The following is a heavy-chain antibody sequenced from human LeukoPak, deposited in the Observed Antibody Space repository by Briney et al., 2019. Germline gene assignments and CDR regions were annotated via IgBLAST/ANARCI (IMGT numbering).Heavy chain of an antibody. D-gene: IGHD2-21*02. CDR2: ITGNGVYT. CDR1: GLPFGSYG. Sequence: PGGSLRLSCAVYGLPFGSYGMTWVRQAPGKGLEWVSGITGNGVYTYYADSVKGRFTISRDNSKSTLSLQMNSLRAEDTAVYYCAKSYCGGDCGWGPGTLVTVSS. J-gene: IGHJ4*02. V-gene: IGHV3-23*01. CDR3: AKSYCGGDCG.